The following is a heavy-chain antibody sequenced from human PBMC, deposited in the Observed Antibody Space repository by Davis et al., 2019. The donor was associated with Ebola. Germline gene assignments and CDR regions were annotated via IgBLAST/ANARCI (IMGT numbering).Heavy chain of an antibody. CDR2: INHSGST. CDR3: ARRSVGFLEWLSPNFDY. Sequence: PSETLSLTCTVSGGSISGYYWSWIRQPPGKGLEWIGEINHSGSTNYNPSLKSRVTISVDTSKNQFSLKLSSVTAADTAVYYCARRSVGFLEWLSPNFDYWGQGTLVTVSS. D-gene: IGHD3-3*01. CDR1: GGSISGYY. V-gene: IGHV4-34*01. J-gene: IGHJ4*02.